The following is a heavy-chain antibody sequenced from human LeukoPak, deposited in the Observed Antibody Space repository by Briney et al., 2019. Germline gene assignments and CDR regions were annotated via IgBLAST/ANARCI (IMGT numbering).Heavy chain of an antibody. CDR3: ARAGREYYDTSGPFEY. CDR2: IYPGDSDT. V-gene: IGHV5-51*01. D-gene: IGHD3-22*01. J-gene: IGHJ4*02. CDR1: GYSFTSYW. Sequence: GESLKISCKGSGYSFTSYWIGWVRQMPGKGLEWMGIIYPGDSDTRDSPSFQGQVTISADKSSSTAYLQWSSLKASDTAMYYCARAGREYYDTSGPFEYWGQGTLVTVSS.